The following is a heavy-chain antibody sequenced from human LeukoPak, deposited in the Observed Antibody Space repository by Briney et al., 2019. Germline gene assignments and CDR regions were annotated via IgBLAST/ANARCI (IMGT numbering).Heavy chain of an antibody. D-gene: IGHD2-15*01. J-gene: IGHJ6*04. Sequence: PSETLSVTGTVSGGSISSSSCHWGWIRQPPGKGLEWIGSIHNSGSTYYNPSLKSRVTISVDTSKNQFSLKLSSVTAADTAVHYCARLTPFAIDVCSKGTTVTVSS. CDR1: GGSISSSSCH. V-gene: IGHV4-39*01. CDR2: IHNSGST. CDR3: ARLTPFAIDV.